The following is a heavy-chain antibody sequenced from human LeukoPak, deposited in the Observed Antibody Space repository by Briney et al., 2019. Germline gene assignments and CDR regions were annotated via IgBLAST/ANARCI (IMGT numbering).Heavy chain of an antibody. Sequence: SETLSLTCTVFGGSISSSDYLWAWIRQPTGKGLELIGNIRYPGSTYYNPSLQSRVTISVDTSKNQFSLKLSSVTAADTAVYYCLRSHGAHWGQGTLVTVSS. CDR2: IRYPGST. D-gene: IGHD3-10*01. V-gene: IGHV4-39*01. CDR1: GGSISSSDYL. CDR3: LRSHGAH. J-gene: IGHJ4*02.